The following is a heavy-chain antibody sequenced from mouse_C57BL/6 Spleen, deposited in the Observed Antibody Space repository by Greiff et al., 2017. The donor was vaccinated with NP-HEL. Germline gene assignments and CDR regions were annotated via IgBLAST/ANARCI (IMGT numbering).Heavy chain of an antibody. V-gene: IGHV1-52*01. CDR2: IDPSDSET. CDR1: GYTFTSYW. Sequence: QVQLQQPGAELVRPGSSVKLSCKAFGYTFTSYWMHWVKQRPIQGLEWIGNIDPSDSETHYNQKFKDKATLTVDKSSSTAYMQLSSLTSEDSAVYYCASSAVAGFAYWGQGTLVTVSA. CDR3: ASSAVAGFAY. D-gene: IGHD3-3*01. J-gene: IGHJ3*01.